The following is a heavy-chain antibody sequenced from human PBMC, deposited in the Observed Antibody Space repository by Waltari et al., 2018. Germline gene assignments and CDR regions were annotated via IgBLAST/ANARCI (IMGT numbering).Heavy chain of an antibody. CDR3: AASLQATGHNYFLHF. J-gene: IGHJ4*02. D-gene: IGHD3-3*02. V-gene: IGHV4-39*01. Sequence: QVQLQESGPGLVKPSETLSLTGAVSGDSTLSSDCYWAWKRQAPGKGLEWIGTTSCSGGAYYHPSLEPQVCISVDTSKNQLSLRVSSVTAEDTAVYFCAASLQATGHNYFLHFWGQGALVTVSS. CDR1: GDSTLSSDCY. CDR2: TSCSGGA.